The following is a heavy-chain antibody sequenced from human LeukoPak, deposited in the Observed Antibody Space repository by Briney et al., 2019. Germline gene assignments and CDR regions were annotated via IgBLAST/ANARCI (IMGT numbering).Heavy chain of an antibody. J-gene: IGHJ4*02. V-gene: IGHV3-74*01. CDR3: ARSSYPYYFDY. Sequence: GGSLRLSCAASGFTFNTYWMHWVRQAPGKGLVWVSRINNNGSDTIYADSVKGRFTISRDNAKDTLYLQMISLRVEDTAVYYCARSSYPYYFDYWGQGTLVTVSS. CDR1: GFTFNTYW. CDR2: INNNGSDT.